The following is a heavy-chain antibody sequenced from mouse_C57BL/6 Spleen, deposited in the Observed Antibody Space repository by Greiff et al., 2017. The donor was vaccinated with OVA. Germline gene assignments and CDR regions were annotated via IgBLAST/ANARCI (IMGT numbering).Heavy chain of an antibody. CDR1: GYAFSSSW. CDR3: AGYSNYVAWFAY. CDR2: IYPGDGDT. J-gene: IGHJ3*01. Sequence: VHLVESGPELVKPGASVKISCKASGYAFSSSWMNWVKQRPGKGLEWIGRIYPGDGDTNYNGKFKGKATLTADKSSSTAYMQLSSLTSEDSAVYFCAGYSNYVAWFAYWGQGTLVTVSA. V-gene: IGHV1-82*01. D-gene: IGHD2-5*01.